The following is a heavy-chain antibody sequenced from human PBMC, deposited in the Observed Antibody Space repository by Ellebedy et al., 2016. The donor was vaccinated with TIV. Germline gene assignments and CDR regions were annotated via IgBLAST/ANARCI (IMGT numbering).Heavy chain of an antibody. CDR1: GGSISSSSYY. J-gene: IGHJ4*02. CDR3: AREEVVTAIWHFDY. D-gene: IGHD2-21*02. CDR2: IYYSGST. Sequence: MPSETLSLTCTVSGGSISSSSYYWGWIRQPPGKGLEWIGSIYYSGSTYYNPSLKSRVTISVDTSKNQFSLKLSSVTAADTAVYYCAREEVVTAIWHFDYWGQGTLVTVSS. V-gene: IGHV4-39*02.